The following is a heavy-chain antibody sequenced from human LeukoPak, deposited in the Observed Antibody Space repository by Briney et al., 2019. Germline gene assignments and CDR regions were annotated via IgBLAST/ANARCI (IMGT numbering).Heavy chain of an antibody. CDR3: ARAYYYDSSGYYPGGDY. Sequence: GASVKVSCKASGYTFISYFMYWVRQAPGQGLEWMGIINPSGGSTSYAQNLQGRVTMTRDTSTSTVYMELSRLRSEDTAVYYCARAYYYDSSGYYPGGDYWGQGTLVTVSS. CDR2: INPSGGST. J-gene: IGHJ4*02. CDR1: GYTFISYF. D-gene: IGHD3-22*01. V-gene: IGHV1-46*01.